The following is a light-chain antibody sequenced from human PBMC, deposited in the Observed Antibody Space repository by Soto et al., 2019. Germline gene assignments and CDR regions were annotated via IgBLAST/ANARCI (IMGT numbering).Light chain of an antibody. CDR3: MQGTHWPWT. Sequence: DVVMTQSPLSLPVTLGQPASISCRSSHGLVFSDGNTFLNWFQQRPGQSPRRLIYQVSKRDSGVPDRFSGSGSGTDFTLQISRVEADDVGVYYCMQGTHWPWTFDQGTRVEIE. CDR2: QVS. V-gene: IGKV2-30*01. J-gene: IGKJ1*01. CDR1: HGLVFSDGNTF.